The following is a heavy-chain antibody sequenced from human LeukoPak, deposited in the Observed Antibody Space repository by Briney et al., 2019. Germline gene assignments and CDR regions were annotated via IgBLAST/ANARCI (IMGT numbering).Heavy chain of an antibody. CDR2: IYSGGST. J-gene: IGHJ3*02. V-gene: IGHV3-53*01. D-gene: IGHD3-3*01. Sequence: GGSLRLSCAASGFTLSSNYMSWVRQAPGKGLEWVSVIYSGGSTYYADSVKGRFTISRDNSKNTLYLQMNSLRAEDTAVYYCARDLFGVVTSDDAFDIWGQGTMVTVSS. CDR1: GFTLSSNY. CDR3: ARDLFGVVTSDDAFDI.